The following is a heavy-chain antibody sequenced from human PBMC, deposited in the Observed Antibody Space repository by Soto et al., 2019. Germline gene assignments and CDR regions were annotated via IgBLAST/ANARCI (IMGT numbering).Heavy chain of an antibody. D-gene: IGHD4-17*01. J-gene: IGHJ4*02. Sequence: PGGSLRLSCAASGFTFSSYGMHWVRQAPGKGLEWVAVIWYDGSNKYYADSVKGRFTISRDNSKNTLYLQMNSLRAEDTAVYYCARDGVGDYGGFGGYWGQGPLVTVSS. CDR3: ARDGVGDYGGFGGY. CDR2: IWYDGSNK. V-gene: IGHV3-33*01. CDR1: GFTFSSYG.